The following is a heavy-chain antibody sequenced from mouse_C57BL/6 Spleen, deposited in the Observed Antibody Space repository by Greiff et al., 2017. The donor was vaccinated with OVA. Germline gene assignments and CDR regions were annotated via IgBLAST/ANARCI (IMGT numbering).Heavy chain of an antibody. J-gene: IGHJ4*01. Sequence: QVTLKVSGPGILKSSQTLSLTCSFSGFSLSTSGMGVSWIRQPSGQGLEWLAHTYWDDATRNNPSQKSRLTISKDTSRNQVFLEITSVDTADTATYYCARGYDAMDYWGQGTSVTVSS. CDR2: TYWDDAT. CDR1: GFSLSTSGMG. CDR3: ARGYDAMDY. V-gene: IGHV8-12*01.